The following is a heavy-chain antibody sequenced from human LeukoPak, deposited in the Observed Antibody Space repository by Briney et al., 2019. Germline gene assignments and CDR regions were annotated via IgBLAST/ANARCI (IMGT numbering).Heavy chain of an antibody. Sequence: GGSLRLSCAVSGFTFSDDWMHWVRQAPGKGLVWVSRISSDGTTTNYADSVKGRFSISRDNAKNTLYLQMDSLRAEDTAVYYCAGRWSFDNWGQGTLVTVSS. J-gene: IGHJ4*02. CDR1: GFTFSDDW. CDR2: ISSDGTTT. CDR3: AGRWSFDN. V-gene: IGHV3-74*01. D-gene: IGHD2-15*01.